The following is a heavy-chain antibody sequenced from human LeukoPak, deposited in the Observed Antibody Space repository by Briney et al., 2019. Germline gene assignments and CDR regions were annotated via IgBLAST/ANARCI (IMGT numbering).Heavy chain of an antibody. Sequence: PGGSLRLSCVASGFTFSSAWMHWVRQAPGKGLEWVANIRQDGSEKYYVDSVKGRFTISRDNAKNSLSLQMNNLRVEDTAVYYCARAGSHWHYVYWGQGTVVTVS. CDR3: ARAGSHWHYVY. V-gene: IGHV3-7*01. D-gene: IGHD3-10*01. J-gene: IGHJ4*02. CDR2: IRQDGSEK. CDR1: GFTFSSAW.